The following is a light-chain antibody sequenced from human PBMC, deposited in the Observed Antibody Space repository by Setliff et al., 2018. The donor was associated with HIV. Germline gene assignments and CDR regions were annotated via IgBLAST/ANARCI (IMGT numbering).Light chain of an antibody. Sequence: QSALTQPASVSGSPGQSITISCTGTSSDVGGYNYVSWYQQHPGKAPKLMIHEVSNRPPGVSNRFSGSKSGNTASLTISGLRAEDEANYYCSSYTSSSTRVFGTGTKVTV. CDR2: EVS. CDR3: SSYTSSSTRV. V-gene: IGLV2-14*01. J-gene: IGLJ1*01. CDR1: SSDVGGYNY.